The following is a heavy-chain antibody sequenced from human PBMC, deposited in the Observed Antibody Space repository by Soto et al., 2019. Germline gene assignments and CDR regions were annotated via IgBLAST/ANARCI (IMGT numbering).Heavy chain of an antibody. V-gene: IGHV4-39*01. CDR3: ARLNGYCVSTNCHGYYGMDV. Sequence: SEPLSLTFTISGGPVSSNSYSWGWIRQSPGKGLEWIGTIYSSENTYYNPSLLSRVTISVDTSKNEFSLRLSSVTAADTAVYYCARLNGYCVSTNCHGYYGMDVWGQGTTVS. J-gene: IGHJ6*02. D-gene: IGHD2-2*03. CDR1: GGPVSSNSYS. CDR2: IYSSENT.